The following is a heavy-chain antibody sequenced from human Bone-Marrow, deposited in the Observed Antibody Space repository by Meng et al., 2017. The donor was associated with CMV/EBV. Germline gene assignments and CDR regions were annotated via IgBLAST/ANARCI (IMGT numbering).Heavy chain of an antibody. D-gene: IGHD6-6*01. CDR2: INHSGST. J-gene: IGHJ4*02. CDR1: GGSFSGYY. V-gene: IGHV4-34*01. CDR3: ARGRGIAARPWFDY. Sequence: SETLSLTCAVYGGSFSGYYWSWIRQPPGKGREWIGEINHSGSTNYNPSLKSRVTISVDTSKNQFSLKLSSVTAADTAVYYCARGRGIAARPWFDYWGQGTLVTVSS.